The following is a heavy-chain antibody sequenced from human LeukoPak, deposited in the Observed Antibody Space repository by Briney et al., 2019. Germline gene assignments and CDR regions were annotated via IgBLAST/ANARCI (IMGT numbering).Heavy chain of an antibody. CDR3: TRISSSPAALYYYYMDV. CDR2: IRSRRYGGTT. D-gene: IGHD6-6*01. V-gene: IGHV3-49*04. Sequence: GGSLRLSCTASGFIFCDNPLNWVRQAPGKGLEWVGLIRSRRYGGTTEYVASVNGRFSISRDDSKNIVYLQMNSLRDEDTAVYFCTRISSSPAALYYYYMDVWGKGIPVTVSS. CDR1: GFIFCDNP. J-gene: IGHJ6*03.